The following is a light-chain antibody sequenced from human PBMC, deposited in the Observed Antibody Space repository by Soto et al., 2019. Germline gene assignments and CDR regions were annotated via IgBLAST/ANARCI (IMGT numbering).Light chain of an antibody. J-gene: IGKJ3*01. CDR3: QQYGDSPLT. CDR2: GTS. V-gene: IGKV3D-15*02. CDR1: QSVSSN. Sequence: EIVTTQSPATLSVSPGEGVTLSCRASQSVSSNLAWYQQKPGQAPRLLIYGTSNRATGIPARFSGSGSGTDFTLTISSLEPEDFGVYYCQQYGDSPLTSGPGTKVDI.